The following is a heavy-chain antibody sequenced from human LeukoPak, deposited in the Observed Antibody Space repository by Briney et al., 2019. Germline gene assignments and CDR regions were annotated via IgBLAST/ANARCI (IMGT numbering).Heavy chain of an antibody. CDR1: GGSISSSSYY. J-gene: IGHJ4*02. CDR2: IYYSGST. Sequence: PSETLSLTCTVPGGSISSSSYYWGWIRQPPGKGLEWIGSIYYSGSTYYNPSLKSRLTISVDTSKNQFSLKLSSVTAADTAVYYCARARIDWLLVFDYWGQGTLVTVSS. D-gene: IGHD3-9*01. V-gene: IGHV4-39*07. CDR3: ARARIDWLLVFDY.